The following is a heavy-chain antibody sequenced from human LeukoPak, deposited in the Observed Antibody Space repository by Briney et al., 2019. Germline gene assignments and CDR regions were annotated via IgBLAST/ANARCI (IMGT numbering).Heavy chain of an antibody. CDR3: AGSDTIGYSPREWDYWYFDL. CDR1: GYTFTSYY. V-gene: IGHV1-46*01. D-gene: IGHD3-22*01. J-gene: IGHJ2*01. CDR2: INPSGGST. Sequence: ASVKVSCKASGYTFTSYYMHWVRQAPGQGLEWMGIINPSGGSTSYAQKFQGRVTMTRDMSTSTVYMELSSLRAEDTAVYYCAGSDTIGYSPREWDYWYFDLWGRGTLVTVSS.